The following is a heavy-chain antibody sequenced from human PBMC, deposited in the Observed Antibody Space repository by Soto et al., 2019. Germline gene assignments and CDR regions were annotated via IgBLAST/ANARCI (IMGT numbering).Heavy chain of an antibody. J-gene: IGHJ4*02. CDR3: ARLEGLATISYYFDF. D-gene: IGHD3-9*01. V-gene: IGHV4-39*01. CDR1: DDSINSDKYY. Sequence: QLQLQESGPGLVKPSETLSLTCSVSDDSINSDKYYWGWIRQPPGKGLEWIGSIYYRGNAYYNPSLQTRATISLDKSKGQFSLKLNSVTAADSAVYFCARLEGLATISYYFDFWGPGALVTVSS. CDR2: IYYRGNA.